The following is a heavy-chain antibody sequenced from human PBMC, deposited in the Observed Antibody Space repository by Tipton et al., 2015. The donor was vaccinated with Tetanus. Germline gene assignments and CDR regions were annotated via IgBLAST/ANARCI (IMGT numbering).Heavy chain of an antibody. J-gene: IGHJ3*01. Sequence: TLSLTCAVSGGSFTDCYWGWVRQPPGKGLEWIGEVNHSGTTYYNASLKSRLTMSVDTSEQHFSLNLNSVTASDTAMYYCARRRYTWNRGGFDLRGQGTMVTVSS. CDR3: ARRRYTWNRGGFDL. CDR2: VNHSGTT. CDR1: GGSFTDCY. D-gene: IGHD1-20*01. V-gene: IGHV4-34*01.